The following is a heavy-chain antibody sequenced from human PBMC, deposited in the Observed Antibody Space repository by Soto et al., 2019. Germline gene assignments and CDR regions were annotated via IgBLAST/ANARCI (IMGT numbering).Heavy chain of an antibody. CDR3: ARTGGCSYCYDY. CDR2: INAGNGNT. CDR1: GYTFVTYA. V-gene: IGHV1-3*05. J-gene: IGHJ4*02. D-gene: IGHD5-18*01. Sequence: QVQLVQSGAEEKKPGASVKVSCKASGYTFVTYAMHWVRQAPGQRLEWMGWINAGNGNTKYSQKFQGRVTITRDTSASTAYMELSSLRSEDTAVYYCARTGGCSYCYDYWGQGTLVTVSS.